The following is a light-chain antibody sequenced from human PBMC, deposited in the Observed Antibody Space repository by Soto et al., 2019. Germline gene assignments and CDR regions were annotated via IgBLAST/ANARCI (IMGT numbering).Light chain of an antibody. Sequence: EIVLTQSPATLSFSPEERATLSCRASQSISSYLGWYPQNPGQAPRLLIYDASNRAAGIPARFSGSGSGTDFTLTISSLEAEDFAVYYCQQRSKWPLTFGRGTKVEIK. CDR2: DAS. J-gene: IGKJ4*01. V-gene: IGKV3-11*01. CDR3: QQRSKWPLT. CDR1: QSISSY.